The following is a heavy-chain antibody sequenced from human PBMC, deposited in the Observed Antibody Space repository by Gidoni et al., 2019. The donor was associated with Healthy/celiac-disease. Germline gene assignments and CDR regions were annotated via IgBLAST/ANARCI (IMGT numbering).Heavy chain of an antibody. D-gene: IGHD2-15*01. J-gene: IGHJ6*02. CDR2: ISSSSSYI. CDR1: GFTFSSYS. V-gene: IGHV3-21*01. Sequence: EVQLVEPGGGLVKPGGSLRLSCAASGFTFSSYSMNWVRQAPGTGLEWVSSISSSSSYIYYADSVKGRFTISRDNAKNSLYLQMNSLRAEDTAVYYCARDRIYCSGGSYYWDYYGMDVWGQGTTVTVSS. CDR3: ARDRIYCSGGSYYWDYYGMDV.